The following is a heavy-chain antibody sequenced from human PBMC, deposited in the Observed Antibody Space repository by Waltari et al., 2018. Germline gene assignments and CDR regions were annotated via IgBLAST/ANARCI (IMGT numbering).Heavy chain of an antibody. V-gene: IGHV4-34*01. CDR2: INHSGST. CDR1: GGSFSGYY. CDR3: ARGHHLWFGEYYFDY. Sequence: QVQLQQWGAGLLKPSETLSLTCAVSGGSFSGYYWSGIGQPPGKGLEWIGEINHSGSTNYNPSLKSRVIISVDTSKNQFSLKLSSVTAADTAVYYCARGHHLWFGEYYFDYWGQGTLVTVSS. D-gene: IGHD3-10*01. J-gene: IGHJ4*02.